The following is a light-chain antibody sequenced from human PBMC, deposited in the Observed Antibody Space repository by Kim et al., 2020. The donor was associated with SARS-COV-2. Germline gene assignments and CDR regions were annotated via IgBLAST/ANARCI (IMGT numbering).Light chain of an antibody. J-gene: IGKJ4*01. CDR2: AAS. CDR1: QGISNS. Sequence: MSASVGDRVTITCRASQGISNSLAWFQQKPGKVPKRLIYAASSLQSGVPSRFSGSGSGTEFTLTISLQPEDFGTYYCLQYNGYPFTFGGGTKVEI. V-gene: IGKV1-17*03. CDR3: LQYNGYPFT.